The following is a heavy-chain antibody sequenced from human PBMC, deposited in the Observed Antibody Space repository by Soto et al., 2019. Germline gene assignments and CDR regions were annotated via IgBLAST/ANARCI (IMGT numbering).Heavy chain of an antibody. CDR1: GYTFTSYA. Sequence: ASVKVSCKASGYTFTSYAMHWVRQAPGQRLEWMGWVNAGNGNTKYSQKFQGRVTITRDTSASTAYMELSSLRSEDTAVYYCARDWPRGVVVAAMYKRGGSGWFDPWGQGTLVTVSS. V-gene: IGHV1-3*01. J-gene: IGHJ5*02. CDR3: ARDWPRGVVVAAMYKRGGSGWFDP. D-gene: IGHD2-15*01. CDR2: VNAGNGNT.